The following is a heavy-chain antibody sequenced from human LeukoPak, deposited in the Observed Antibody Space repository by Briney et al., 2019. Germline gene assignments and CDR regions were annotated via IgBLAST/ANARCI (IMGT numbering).Heavy chain of an antibody. CDR2: IKSKTDGATT. CDR1: GFTFSNAW. J-gene: IGHJ6*02. V-gene: IGHV3-15*07. Sequence: GGSLRLSCAASGFTFSNAWMNWVRHAPGKGLEWVGRIKSKTDGATTDYAAPVKGRFTISRDDSNNTLYLQMNSLKTEETAVYYCTTSTYYEFWSGYYGYYGMDVWGQRTTVTVSS. CDR3: TTSTYYEFWSGYYGYYGMDV. D-gene: IGHD3-3*01.